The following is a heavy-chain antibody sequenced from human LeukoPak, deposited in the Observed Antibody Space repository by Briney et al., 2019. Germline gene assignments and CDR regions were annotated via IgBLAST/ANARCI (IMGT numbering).Heavy chain of an antibody. J-gene: IGHJ4*02. Sequence: SVKVSCKASGYTFTGYYMHWVRQAPGQGREWMGRIIPILGIANYAQKFQGRVTITADKSTSTAYMELSSLRSEDTAVYYCASNYSSGSYSLRWGQGTLVTVSS. V-gene: IGHV1-69*02. D-gene: IGHD3-10*01. CDR3: ASNYSSGSYSLR. CDR1: GYTFTGYY. CDR2: IIPILGIA.